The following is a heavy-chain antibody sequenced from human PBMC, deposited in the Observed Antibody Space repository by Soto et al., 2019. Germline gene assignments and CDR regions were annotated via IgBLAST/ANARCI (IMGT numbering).Heavy chain of an antibody. Sequence: EVQLVESGGGLVQPGGSLRLSCAASGFSFSTYEMNWVRQAPGKGLEWVAYISSGSDTIHYADSVRGRFTVSRDNAKNLLYLQMNSLRVEDTALYYCARDRAAGGYWGQGTLVTVSS. CDR1: GFSFSTYE. CDR3: ARDRAAGGY. CDR2: ISSGSDTI. V-gene: IGHV3-48*03. J-gene: IGHJ4*02. D-gene: IGHD6-13*01.